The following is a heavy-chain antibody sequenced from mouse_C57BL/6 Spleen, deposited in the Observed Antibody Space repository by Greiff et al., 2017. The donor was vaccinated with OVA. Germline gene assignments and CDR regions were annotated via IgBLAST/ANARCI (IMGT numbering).Heavy chain of an antibody. V-gene: IGHV1-72*01. CDR3: ARGGASLGYYAMDY. CDR1: GYTFTSYW. CDR2: IDPNSGGT. J-gene: IGHJ4*01. D-gene: IGHD6-1*01. Sequence: VQLQQPGAELVKPGASVKLSCKASGYTFTSYWMPWVNPRPRRGLEWIGRIDPNSGGTKYNEKFKSKATLTVDKPSTTAYMQLSRMTSEDSAVYDCARGGASLGYYAMDYWGQGTSVTVSS.